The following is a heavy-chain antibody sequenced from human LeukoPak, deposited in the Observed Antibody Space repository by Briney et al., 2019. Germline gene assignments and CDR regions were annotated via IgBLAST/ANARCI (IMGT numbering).Heavy chain of an antibody. CDR1: GFTFSSYA. D-gene: IGHD3-10*01. Sequence: GGSLRLSCAASGFTFSSYAMSWVRQAPGKGLEWVAVISYDGSNKYYADSVKGRFTISRDNSKNTLYLQMNSLRAEDTAVYYCAKDSALFGIDYWGQGTLVTVSS. CDR3: AKDSALFGIDY. V-gene: IGHV3-30*18. CDR2: ISYDGSNK. J-gene: IGHJ4*02.